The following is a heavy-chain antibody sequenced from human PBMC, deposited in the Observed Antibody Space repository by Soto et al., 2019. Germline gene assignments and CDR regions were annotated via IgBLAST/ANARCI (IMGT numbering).Heavy chain of an antibody. CDR1: GFTFSIYG. CDR2: ISYDGSNK. V-gene: IGHV3-30*18. D-gene: IGHD1-26*01. J-gene: IGHJ4*02. CDR3: AKELGELPDY. Sequence: VQLVESGGGVVQPGRCLRLSCAASGFTFSIYGMHWVRQAPGKGLEWVAVISYDGSNKYYADSVKGRFTISRDNSKNTLYLQMNSLRAEDTAVYYCAKELGELPDYWGQGILVTVSS.